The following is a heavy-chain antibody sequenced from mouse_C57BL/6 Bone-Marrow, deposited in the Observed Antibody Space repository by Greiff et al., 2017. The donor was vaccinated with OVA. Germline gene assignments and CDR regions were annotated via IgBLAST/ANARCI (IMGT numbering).Heavy chain of an antibody. Sequence: DVKLQESGGDLVKPGGSLKLSCAASGFTFSSYGMSWVRQTPDKRLEWVATISSGGSYTYYPDSVKGRFTISRDNAKNTLYLQMSSLKSEDTAMYYCARIPSWFAYWGQGTLVTVSA. CDR1: GFTFSSYG. CDR2: ISSGGSYT. CDR3: ARIPSWFAY. V-gene: IGHV5-6*02. D-gene: IGHD5-1-1*01. J-gene: IGHJ3*01.